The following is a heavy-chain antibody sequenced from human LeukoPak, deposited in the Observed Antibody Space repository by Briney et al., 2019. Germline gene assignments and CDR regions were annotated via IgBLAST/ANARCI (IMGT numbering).Heavy chain of an antibody. CDR1: GGSISSSSYY. D-gene: IGHD1-26*01. V-gene: IGHV4-39*07. CDR3: ARVGISGSYYPNDAFDI. Sequence: PSETLSLTCTVSGGSISSSSYYWGWIRQPPGKGLEWIGSIYYSGSTYYNPSLKSQVTISVDTSKNQFSLKLSSVTAADTAVYYCARVGISGSYYPNDAFDIWGQGTMVTVSS. J-gene: IGHJ3*02. CDR2: IYYSGST.